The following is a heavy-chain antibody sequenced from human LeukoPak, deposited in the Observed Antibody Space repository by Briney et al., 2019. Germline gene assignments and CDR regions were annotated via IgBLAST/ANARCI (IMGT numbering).Heavy chain of an antibody. CDR3: ARHNGSGVSFFDY. V-gene: IGHV3-23*01. Sequence: GGSLRLSCAASGFTFSSYAMSWVRQAPGKGLEWVSAISGNGGGTYYADSVKGRFTISRGNSKNTLYLQLNSLRAEDTAVYYCARHNGSGVSFFDYWGQGTLVTVSS. J-gene: IGHJ4*02. D-gene: IGHD3-10*01. CDR1: GFTFSSYA. CDR2: ISGNGGGT.